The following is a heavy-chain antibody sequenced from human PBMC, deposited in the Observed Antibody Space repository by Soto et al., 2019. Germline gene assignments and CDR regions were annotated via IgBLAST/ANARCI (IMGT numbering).Heavy chain of an antibody. V-gene: IGHV1-46*03. CDR3: ARDGEYSGYDYGRWFDP. CDR1: GYTFTSYY. J-gene: IGHJ5*02. CDR2: INPSGGST. Sequence: ASVKVSCKASGYTFTSYYMHWVRQAPGQGLEWMGIINPSGGSTSYAQKFQGRVTMTSDTSTSTVYMELSSLRSEDTAVYYCARDGEYSGYDYGRWFDPWGQGTLVTVSS. D-gene: IGHD5-12*01.